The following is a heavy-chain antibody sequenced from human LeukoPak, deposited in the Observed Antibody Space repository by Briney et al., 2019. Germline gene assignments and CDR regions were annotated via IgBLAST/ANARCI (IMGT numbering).Heavy chain of an antibody. CDR2: ISGSGGNT. Sequence: GGSLRLSCAASGFTFSSYAMNWFRQAPGKGLEWVSVISGSGGNTYYGDSVKGRSTISRDNSKNTLYLQMNSLGADDTAVYYCAKESTSRAFDIWGQGTMVTVSS. CDR3: AKESTSRAFDI. V-gene: IGHV3-23*01. D-gene: IGHD5/OR15-5a*01. CDR1: GFTFSSYA. J-gene: IGHJ3*02.